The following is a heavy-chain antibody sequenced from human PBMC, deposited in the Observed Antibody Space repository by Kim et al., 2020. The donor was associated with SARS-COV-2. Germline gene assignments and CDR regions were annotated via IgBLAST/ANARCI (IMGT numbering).Heavy chain of an antibody. V-gene: IGHV4-38-2*02. D-gene: IGHD4-4*01. Sequence: SETLSLTCTVSGYSISSGYYWGWIRQPRGKGLEWIGSIYHSGSTYYNQSLKSRVTISVDTSKNQFSLKLSSVTAADTAVYYCSRLTTKRWGFQHWGQGTLVTVSS. J-gene: IGHJ1*01. CDR1: GYSISSGYY. CDR3: SRLTTKRWGFQH. CDR2: IYHSGST.